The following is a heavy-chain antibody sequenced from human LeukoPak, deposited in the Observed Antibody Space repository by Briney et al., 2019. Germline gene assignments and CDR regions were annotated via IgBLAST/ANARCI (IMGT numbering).Heavy chain of an antibody. CDR1: GGSISSHY. CDR3: AKEGNDYGANSIDY. V-gene: IGHV4-59*11. Sequence: SETLSLTCTVSGGSISSHYWAWLRQPPGKGLEWIGWMFFTGDTNYNPSLKSRVTISVDHSKNQFSLKLTSVTAADTAVYYCAKEGNDYGANSIDYWGQGTLVTVSS. J-gene: IGHJ4*02. CDR2: MFFTGDT. D-gene: IGHD4-23*01.